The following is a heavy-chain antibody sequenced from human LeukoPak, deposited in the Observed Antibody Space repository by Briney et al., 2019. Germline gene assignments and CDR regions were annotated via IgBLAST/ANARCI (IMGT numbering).Heavy chain of an antibody. CDR1: GFTFSSYA. J-gene: IGHJ4*02. V-gene: IGHV3-23*01. Sequence: PGGSLRLSCAASGFTFSSYAMSWVRQAPGKGLEWVSAISGSGGTTYYADSVKGRFTISRDNSKNTLYLQMNSLRAEDTAVYYCASSTFLRFLDSSYFDYWGQGTLVTVSS. CDR2: ISGSGGTT. CDR3: ASSTFLRFLDSSYFDY. D-gene: IGHD3-3*01.